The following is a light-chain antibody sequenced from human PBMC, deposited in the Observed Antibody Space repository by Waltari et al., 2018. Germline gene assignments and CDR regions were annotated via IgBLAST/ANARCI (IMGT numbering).Light chain of an antibody. Sequence: QSVLTQPPSASGTPGQGVTISCSGSTSNIREYEVDWSQQFPGTAPNLLIYRGNRRPSGVPDRCSGSKSCASASLAISGLQSEDEADYFCAAWDHNLNGPVFGGGTRLTVL. CDR2: RGN. V-gene: IGLV1-44*01. J-gene: IGLJ2*01. CDR1: TSNIREYE. CDR3: AAWDHNLNGPV.